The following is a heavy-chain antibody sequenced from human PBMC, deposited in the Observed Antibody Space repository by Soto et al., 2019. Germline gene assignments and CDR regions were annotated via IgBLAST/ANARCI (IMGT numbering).Heavy chain of an antibody. CDR1: GGSIISGGYS. CDR2: IYHSGST. Sequence: PSETLSLTCAVSGGSIISGGYSWSWIRQPPGKGLEWIGYIYHSGSTYYNPSLKSRVTISVDRSKNQFSLKLSSVTAADTAVYYYARVYGDNNFDYWGQGTLVTVSS. J-gene: IGHJ4*02. V-gene: IGHV4-30-2*01. D-gene: IGHD4-17*01. CDR3: ARVYGDNNFDY.